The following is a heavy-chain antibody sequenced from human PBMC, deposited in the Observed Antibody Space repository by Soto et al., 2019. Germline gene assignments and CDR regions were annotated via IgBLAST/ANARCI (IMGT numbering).Heavy chain of an antibody. CDR2: IYHSGST. CDR1: CGSISSGGYS. J-gene: IGHJ4*02. CDR3: AGAAYGSGNFDY. V-gene: IGHV4-30-2*01. Sequence: PSETLSLTCAVSCGSISSGGYSWSLIRQPPGKGLEWIGYIYHSGSTYYNPSLKSRVTISVDRSKNQFSLKLSSVTAADTAVYYCAGAAYGSGNFDYWGQGTLVTVSS. D-gene: IGHD3-10*01.